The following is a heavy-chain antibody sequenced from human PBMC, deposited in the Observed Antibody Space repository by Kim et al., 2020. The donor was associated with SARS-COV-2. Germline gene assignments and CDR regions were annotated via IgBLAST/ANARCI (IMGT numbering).Heavy chain of an antibody. CDR1: GFTFSSYS. Sequence: GGSLRLSCAASGFTFSSYSMNWVRQAPGKGLEWVSSISSSSSYIYYADSVKGRFTISRDNAKNSLYLQMNSLRAEDTAVYYCARDLMSGSFDPEIDYWGQGTLVTVSS. CDR2: ISSSSSYI. J-gene: IGHJ4*02. CDR3: ARDLMSGSFDPEIDY. D-gene: IGHD1-26*01. V-gene: IGHV3-21*01.